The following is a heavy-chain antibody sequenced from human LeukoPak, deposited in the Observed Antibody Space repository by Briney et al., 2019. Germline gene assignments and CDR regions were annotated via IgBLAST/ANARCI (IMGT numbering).Heavy chain of an antibody. D-gene: IGHD1-26*01. V-gene: IGHV3-7*01. CDR3: ARGISGSY. Sequence: GGSLRLSCAASGFTFSSYWMSWVRQAPGKGLEWVANIKLDGSGKYYVDSVKGRVTISRDNSKNSLYLQVNSLTAEDTAVYYCARGISGSYWGQGTLVTVSS. CDR2: IKLDGSGK. CDR1: GFTFSSYW. J-gene: IGHJ4*02.